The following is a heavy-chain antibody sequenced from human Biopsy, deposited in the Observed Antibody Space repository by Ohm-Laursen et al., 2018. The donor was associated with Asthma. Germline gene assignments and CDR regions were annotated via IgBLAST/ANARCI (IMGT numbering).Heavy chain of an antibody. CDR3: VRWRSGYPDHYSDF. D-gene: IGHD2-21*01. CDR1: GFTFRNFG. V-gene: IGHV3-30*03. CDR2: ISSDVRE. J-gene: IGHJ4*02. Sequence: RSLRLSCTAFGFTFRNFGMHWVRQAPGKGLEWVALISSDVREWYADSVEGRFTISRDNSKNTLDLQMNSLRGDDTAVYYCVRWRSGYPDHYSDFWGLGTLVTVSS.